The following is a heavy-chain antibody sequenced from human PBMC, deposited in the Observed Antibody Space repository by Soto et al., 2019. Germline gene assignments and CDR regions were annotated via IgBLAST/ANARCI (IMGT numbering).Heavy chain of an antibody. CDR1: GFTVSSNY. CDR2: IYSGGST. V-gene: IGHV3-53*01. Sequence: GGSLRLSCAASGFTVSSNYMSWVRQAPGKGLEWVSVIYSGGSTYYADSVKGRFTISRDNSKNTLYLQMNSLRAEDTAVYYCARDRPHDYYGSGSYHDAFDIWGQGTMVTVS. CDR3: ARDRPHDYYGSGSYHDAFDI. J-gene: IGHJ3*02. D-gene: IGHD3-10*01.